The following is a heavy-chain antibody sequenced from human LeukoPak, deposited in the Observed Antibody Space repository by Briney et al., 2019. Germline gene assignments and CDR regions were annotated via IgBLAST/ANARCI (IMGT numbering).Heavy chain of an antibody. J-gene: IGHJ6*02. CDR2: INPRGGST. Sequence: ASVKVSCKASGYTFISYYMHWVRQAPGQGLEWMGIINPRGGSTSYAQKFQGRVTMTEDTSTDTAYMELSSLRSEDTAVYYCATASTLRYSSSWPDYYYGMDVWGQGTTVTVSS. CDR3: ATASTLRYSSSWPDYYYGMDV. D-gene: IGHD6-13*01. CDR1: GYTFISYY. V-gene: IGHV1-46*01.